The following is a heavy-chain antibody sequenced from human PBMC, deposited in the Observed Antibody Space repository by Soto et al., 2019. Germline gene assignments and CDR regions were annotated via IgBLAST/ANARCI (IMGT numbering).Heavy chain of an antibody. J-gene: IGHJ4*02. D-gene: IGHD6-13*01. CDR2: IDPSDSYT. Sequence: GESLKISCKGSGYNFTTYWINWVRQMPGKGLEWMGRIDPSDSYTNYSPSFQGHVTISADKSIIAAYPQWSSLKASDTAMYYCARSDIRASAGTHWGQGTLVTVSS. CDR3: ARSDIRASAGTH. CDR1: GYNFTTYW. V-gene: IGHV5-10-1*01.